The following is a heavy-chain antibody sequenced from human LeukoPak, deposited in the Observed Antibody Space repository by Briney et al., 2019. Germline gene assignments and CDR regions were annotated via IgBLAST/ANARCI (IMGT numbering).Heavy chain of an antibody. CDR1: GFIFSNYW. D-gene: IGHD3-16*02. CDR3: ARDRGGIGYYMDV. Sequence: GGSLRLSCVASGFIFSNYWMSWVRQVPGKGLEWVANMKQDGREKYLVDSVKGRFTISRDNAKTSLYLQMNSLRAEDTALYYCARDRGGIGYYMDVWGKGTTVTVSS. CDR2: MKQDGREK. V-gene: IGHV3-7*01. J-gene: IGHJ6*03.